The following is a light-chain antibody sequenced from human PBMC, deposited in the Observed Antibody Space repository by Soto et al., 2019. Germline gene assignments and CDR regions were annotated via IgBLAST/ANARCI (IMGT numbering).Light chain of an antibody. Sequence: QSVLTQPRSVSGSPGQSVTISCTGTSSDVGGYNYVAWFRQHPGKTPKVIIYDVTKRPSGVPDRFSGSKSGNTASLTISGLQAADESDYYCSSHAVTSFVFGGGTKFTVL. CDR3: SSHAVTSFV. V-gene: IGLV2-11*01. CDR2: DVT. J-gene: IGLJ3*02. CDR1: SSDVGGYNY.